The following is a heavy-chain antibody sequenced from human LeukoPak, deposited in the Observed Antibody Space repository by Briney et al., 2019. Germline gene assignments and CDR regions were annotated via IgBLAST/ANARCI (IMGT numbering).Heavy chain of an antibody. V-gene: IGHV3-23*01. D-gene: IGHD3-3*01. CDR2: ISGSGGST. Sequence: GGSLRLSCAASGFTFSSYAMSWVRQAPGKGLEWVSAISGSGGSTYYTDSVKGRFTISRDNSKNTLYLQMNSLRAEDTAVYYCAKAPIFGVVIPLYFDYWGQGTLVTVSS. J-gene: IGHJ4*02. CDR1: GFTFSSYA. CDR3: AKAPIFGVVIPLYFDY.